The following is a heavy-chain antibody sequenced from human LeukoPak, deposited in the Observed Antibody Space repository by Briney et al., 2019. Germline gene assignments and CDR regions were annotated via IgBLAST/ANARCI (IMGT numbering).Heavy chain of an antibody. J-gene: IGHJ4*02. CDR2: IIPIFGTA. Sequence: ASVKVSCKASGGTFSSYAISWVRQAPGQGLEWMGGIIPIFGTANYAQKFQGRVTMTRDTSISTAYMELSRLRSDDTAVYYCAVPSRGWYKSFDYWGQGTLVTVSS. V-gene: IGHV1-69*05. CDR3: AVPSRGWYKSFDY. CDR1: GGTFSSYA. D-gene: IGHD6-19*01.